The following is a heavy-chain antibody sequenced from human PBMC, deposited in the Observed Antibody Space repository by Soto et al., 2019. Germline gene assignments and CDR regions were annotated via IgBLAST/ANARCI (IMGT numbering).Heavy chain of an antibody. CDR2: ISAYNGNT. Sequence: ASVKVSCKASGYTFTSYGISWVRQAPGQGLEGMGWISAYNGNTNYAQKLQGRVTMTTDTSTSTAYMELRSLRSDDTAVYYCAGWEPAAMLGAFDIWGQGTMVTVSS. J-gene: IGHJ3*02. D-gene: IGHD2-2*01. V-gene: IGHV1-18*01. CDR3: AGWEPAAMLGAFDI. CDR1: GYTFTSYG.